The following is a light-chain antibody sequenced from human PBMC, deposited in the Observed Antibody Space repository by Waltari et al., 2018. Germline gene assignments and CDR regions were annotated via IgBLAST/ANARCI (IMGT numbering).Light chain of an antibody. CDR2: DNN. Sequence: QSVLTQPPSVSAAPGQTVPISCSGSNSNIGTNYVCWYQQLPGTAPKLLIYDNNKRPSGIPDRFFGSKSGASATLGITGLQTGDEADYYCATWDNSLRHVVFGGGTKLTVL. CDR3: ATWDNSLRHVV. CDR1: NSNIGTNY. J-gene: IGLJ2*01. V-gene: IGLV1-51*01.